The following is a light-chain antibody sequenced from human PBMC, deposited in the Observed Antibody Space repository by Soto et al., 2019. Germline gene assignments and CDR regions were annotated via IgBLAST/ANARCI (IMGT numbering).Light chain of an antibody. CDR1: SSDVGGYNY. CDR2: DVS. J-gene: IGLJ1*01. Sequence: QSVLTQPASVSGSPGQSITISCTGTSSDVGGYNYVSWYQQHPGKAPKLMIYDVSNRPSGVSNRFSGSKSGNTASLTISGLQAEDEDDYYCSSYTRSSTLVFGTGTKVTVL. CDR3: SSYTRSSTLV. V-gene: IGLV2-14*01.